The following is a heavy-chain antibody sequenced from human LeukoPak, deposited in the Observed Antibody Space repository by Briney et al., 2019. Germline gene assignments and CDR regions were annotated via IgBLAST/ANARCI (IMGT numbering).Heavy chain of an antibody. J-gene: IGHJ6*02. CDR3: ARISLGAIWGYYYGMDV. Sequence: SVKVSCKASGGTFSSYSISWVRQAPGQGLEWMGGIIPIIDTADYAQKFQGRVTITADESTSTAYMELSSLRSEDTAVFYCARISLGAIWGYYYGMDVWGQGTTVTVSS. V-gene: IGHV1-69*01. CDR2: IIPIIDTA. CDR1: GGTFSSYS. D-gene: IGHD1-26*01.